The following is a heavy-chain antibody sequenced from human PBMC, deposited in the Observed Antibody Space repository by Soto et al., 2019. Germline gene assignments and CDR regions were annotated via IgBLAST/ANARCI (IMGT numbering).Heavy chain of an antibody. CDR3: AKGSIEYSAAVDN. J-gene: IGHJ4*02. CDR1: GFSFSSYA. V-gene: IGHV3-23*01. Sequence: EVQLLESGGGLVQPGGSLRLSCAASGFSFSSYAMVWVRQAPGKGLEWVSVISARGGSLYFADSVKGRFTIPRDNSKNVLSLEMNSLRAEDTATYCCAKGSIEYSAAVDNWGQGTLVVFSS. CDR2: ISARGGSL. D-gene: IGHD5-12*01.